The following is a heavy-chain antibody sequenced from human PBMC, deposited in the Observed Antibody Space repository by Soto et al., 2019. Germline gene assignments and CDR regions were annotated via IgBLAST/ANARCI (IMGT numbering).Heavy chain of an antibody. Sequence: GESLKISCKGSGYSFTSYWIGWVRQMPGKGLEWMGIIYPGDSDTRYSPSFQGQVTISADKSISTAYLQWSSLKASDTAMYYCARLPRTYYYGSGSYTAFDIWGQGTMVTVS. CDR1: GYSFTSYW. V-gene: IGHV5-51*01. J-gene: IGHJ3*02. CDR2: IYPGDSDT. CDR3: ARLPRTYYYGSGSYTAFDI. D-gene: IGHD3-10*01.